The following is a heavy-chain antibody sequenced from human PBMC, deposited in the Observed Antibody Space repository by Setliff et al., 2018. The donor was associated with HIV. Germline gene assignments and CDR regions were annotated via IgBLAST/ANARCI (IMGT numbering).Heavy chain of an antibody. CDR2: IYHSGIT. J-gene: IGHJ4*02. CDR3: TRGDYDILTGSATGSDS. V-gene: IGHV4-38-2*01. Sequence: PSETLSLTCDVSGLSVSSGYGWGWVRQPPGKGLEWIGTIYHSGITQYNPSLKGRVTMSVDSSKNQFCLKLSSVTAADTAVYYCTRGDYDILTGSATGSDSWGQGMLVTVSS. CDR1: GLSVSSGYG. D-gene: IGHD3-9*01.